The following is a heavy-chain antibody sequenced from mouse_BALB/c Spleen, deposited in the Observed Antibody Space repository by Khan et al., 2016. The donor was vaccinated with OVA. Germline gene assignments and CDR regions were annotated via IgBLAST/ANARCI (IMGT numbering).Heavy chain of an antibody. V-gene: IGHV2-6-7*01. CDR2: IWGDGST. Sequence: QVQLKQSGPGLVAPSQSLSITCTVSGFSLTGYGVNWVRQPPGKGLEWLGMIWGDGSTDYNSALKSRLSISKDKSKSQVFLKMNSLQTDDTARYYCASAYYYGRALDYWGQGTSVTVSS. CDR1: GFSLTGYG. CDR3: ASAYYYGRALDY. J-gene: IGHJ4*01. D-gene: IGHD1-1*01.